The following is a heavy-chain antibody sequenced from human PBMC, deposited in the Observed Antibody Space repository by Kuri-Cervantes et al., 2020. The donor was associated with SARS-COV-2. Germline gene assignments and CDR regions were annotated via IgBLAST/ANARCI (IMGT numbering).Heavy chain of an antibody. CDR2: IKQDGSEK. V-gene: IGHV3-7*01. D-gene: IGHD6-6*01. CDR3: ARDLGIAARPSYYYYGMDV. Sequence: GESLKISCAASGFTFSSYWMSWVRQAPGKGLEWVANIKQDGSEKYYVDSVKGRFTISRDNAKNSLYLQMNSLRAEDTAVYYCARDLGIAARPSYYYYGMDVWGQGTTVTVSS. CDR1: GFTFSSYW. J-gene: IGHJ6*02.